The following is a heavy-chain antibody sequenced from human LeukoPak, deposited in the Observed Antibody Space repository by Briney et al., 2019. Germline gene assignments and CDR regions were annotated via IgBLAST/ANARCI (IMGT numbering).Heavy chain of an antibody. V-gene: IGHV1-69*05. CDR2: IIPIFGTA. D-gene: IGHD1-20*01. CDR3: ARSPHSYNWNPTAFDY. CDR1: GGTFSSYA. J-gene: IGHJ4*02. Sequence: GASVKVSCKASGGTFSSYAISRVRQAPGQGLEWMGGIIPIFGTANYAQKFQGRVTITTDESTSTAYMELSSLRSEDTAVYYCARSPHSYNWNPTAFDYWGQGTLVTVSS.